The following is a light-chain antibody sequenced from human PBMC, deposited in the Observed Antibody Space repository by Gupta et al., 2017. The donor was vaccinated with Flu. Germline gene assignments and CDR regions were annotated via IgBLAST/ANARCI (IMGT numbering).Light chain of an antibody. Sequence: IGMAQSPATVSVYPGESATLSCRASQSVGSDLAWYQQKPGQAPRLLIYGASPRASGIPARFSGSGSGTEFTLTITSLQSEDFAVYYCQHYYNWPPWTFGQGTKWTSN. V-gene: IGKV3-15*01. CDR1: QSVGSD. J-gene: IGKJ1*01. CDR2: GAS. CDR3: QHYYNWPPWT.